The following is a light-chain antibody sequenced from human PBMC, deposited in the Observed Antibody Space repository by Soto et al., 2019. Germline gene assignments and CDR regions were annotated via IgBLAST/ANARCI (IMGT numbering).Light chain of an antibody. J-gene: IGKJ1*01. Sequence: EVVLTQSPASLSLSPGDRATLSCRADQSVSDYLAWYQQKPGQAPRLLIYGASTRATGIPARFSGSGSGTEFTLTISSLQSEDFAVYYCQQYNIWPPWTFGQGTKVDIK. CDR3: QQYNIWPPWT. CDR2: GAS. V-gene: IGKV3-15*01. CDR1: QSVSDY.